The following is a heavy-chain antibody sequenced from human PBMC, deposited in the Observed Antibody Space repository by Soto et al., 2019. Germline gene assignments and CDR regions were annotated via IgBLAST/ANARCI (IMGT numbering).Heavy chain of an antibody. CDR2: MNPNSGNT. J-gene: IGHJ5*02. Sequence: QVQLVQSGAEVKKPGASVKVSCKASGYTFTSYDINWVRQATGQGLEWMGWMNPNSGNTGYAQQLHGRITMTRNTSISTAYMELSSLRSEDSAVYYCARGSRVLDPPWGQGTLVTVSS. CDR3: ARGSRVLDPP. CDR1: GYTFTSYD. V-gene: IGHV1-8*01.